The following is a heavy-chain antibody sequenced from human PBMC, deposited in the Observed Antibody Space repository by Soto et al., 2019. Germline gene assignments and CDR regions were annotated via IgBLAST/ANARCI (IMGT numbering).Heavy chain of an antibody. Sequence: AETLSLTCTVSGVSISSGNWWTWVRQTPQRGLVDIGEIFHDGTANYYPSFERRVAISVETAKNQFYLKLTSVTAAVTATYFCPRLVYDTRLNYMYFDSWGQGAVVPAS. CDR3: PRLVYDTRLNYMYFDS. V-gene: IGHV4-4*01. J-gene: IGHJ4*02. D-gene: IGHD2-8*01. CDR1: GVSISSGNW. CDR2: IFHDGTA.